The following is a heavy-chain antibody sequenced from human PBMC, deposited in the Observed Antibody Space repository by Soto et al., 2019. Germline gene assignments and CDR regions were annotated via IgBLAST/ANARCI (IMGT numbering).Heavy chain of an antibody. J-gene: IGHJ6*02. D-gene: IGHD3-3*01. CDR2: IYYSGST. V-gene: IGHV4-31*03. CDR3: ATGFTTQHPDYYYYGMDV. Sequence: PSETLSLTCTVSGGSISSGGYYWSWIRQHPGKGLEWIGYIYYSGSTYYNPSLKSRVTISVDTSKNQFSLKLSSVTAADTAVYYCATGFTTQHPDYYYYGMDVWGQGTTVTVSS. CDR1: GGSISSGGYY.